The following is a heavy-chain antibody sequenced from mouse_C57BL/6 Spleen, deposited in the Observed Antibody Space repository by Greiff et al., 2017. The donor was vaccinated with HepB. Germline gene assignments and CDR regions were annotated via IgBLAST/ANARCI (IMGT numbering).Heavy chain of an antibody. V-gene: IGHV1-69*01. CDR2: IDPSDSYT. Sequence: QVQLQQPGAELVMPGASVKLSCKASGYTFTSYWMHWVKQRPGQGLEWIGEIDPSDSYTNYNQKFKGKSTLTVDKSSSTAYMQLSSLTSEDSALYNCARGGGLAYWGQGTLVTVSA. J-gene: IGHJ3*01. CDR1: GYTFTSYW. CDR3: ARGGGLAY.